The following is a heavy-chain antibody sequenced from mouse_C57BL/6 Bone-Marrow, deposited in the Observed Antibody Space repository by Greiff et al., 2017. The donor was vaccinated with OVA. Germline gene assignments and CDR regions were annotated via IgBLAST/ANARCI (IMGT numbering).Heavy chain of an antibody. Sequence: QVQLQQPGTELVKPGASVKLSCKASGYTFTSYWMHWVKQRPGQGLEWIGNINPSNGGTNYNEKFKSKATLTVDKSSSTAYMQLSSLTSEDSAVYDFARSDGYTFYAMDYWGQGTSVTVSS. D-gene: IGHD2-3*01. CDR3: ARSDGYTFYAMDY. CDR2: INPSNGGT. J-gene: IGHJ4*01. V-gene: IGHV1-53*01. CDR1: GYTFTSYW.